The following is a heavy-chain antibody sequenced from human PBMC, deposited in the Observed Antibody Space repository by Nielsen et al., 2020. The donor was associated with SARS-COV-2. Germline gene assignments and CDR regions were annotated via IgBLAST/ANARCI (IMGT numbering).Heavy chain of an antibody. CDR1: GGSISSSSYY. D-gene: IGHD1-26*01. Sequence: SETLSLTCTVSGGSISSSSYYWGWIRQPPGKGLEWIGSIYYSGSTYYNPSLKSRVTISVDTSKNQFSLKLSSVTAADTAVYYCARDKAGSYPTGYFDLWGRGTLVTVSS. CDR3: ARDKAGSYPTGYFDL. J-gene: IGHJ2*01. CDR2: IYYSGST. V-gene: IGHV4-39*07.